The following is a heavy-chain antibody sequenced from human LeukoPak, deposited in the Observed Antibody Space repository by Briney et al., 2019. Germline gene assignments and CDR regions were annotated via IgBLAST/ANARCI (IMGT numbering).Heavy chain of an antibody. Sequence: GASVKVSCKASGYTFTSNYIHWVRQAPGQGLEWMGMIYPRDGSTSYAQKFQGRVTMTRDTSTSTVYMELSSLRSEDTAVYYCARGRITGRYYGMDVWGQGTTVTVSS. D-gene: IGHD1-20*01. J-gene: IGHJ6*02. CDR3: ARGRITGRYYGMDV. CDR1: GYTFTSNY. CDR2: IYPRDGST. V-gene: IGHV1-46*01.